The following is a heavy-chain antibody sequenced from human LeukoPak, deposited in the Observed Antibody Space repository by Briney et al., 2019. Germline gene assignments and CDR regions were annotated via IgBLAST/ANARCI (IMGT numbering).Heavy chain of an antibody. CDR2: IYTSGST. D-gene: IGHD4-17*01. J-gene: IGHJ2*01. Sequence: PSQTLSLTCTVSGGSISSGSYYWSWIRQPAGKGLEWTGRIYTSGSTNYNPSLKSRVTISVDTSKNQFSLKLSSVTAADTAVYYCARAPPGAGDFCWYFDLWGRGTLVTVSS. CDR3: ARAPPGAGDFCWYFDL. CDR1: GGSISSGSYY. V-gene: IGHV4-61*02.